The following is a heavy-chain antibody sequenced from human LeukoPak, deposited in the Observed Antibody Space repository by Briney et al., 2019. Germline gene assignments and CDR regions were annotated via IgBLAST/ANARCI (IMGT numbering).Heavy chain of an antibody. Sequence: SETLSLTCAVSGYSISSGYYWGWIRQPPGKGLEWIGSIYHSGSTYYNPSLKSRVTISVDTSKNQFSLKLSFVTAADTAVYYCARDMVRGVTHFDYWGQGTLATVSS. V-gene: IGHV4-38-2*01. CDR2: IYHSGST. J-gene: IGHJ4*02. CDR3: ARDMVRGVTHFDY. D-gene: IGHD3-10*01. CDR1: GYSISSGYY.